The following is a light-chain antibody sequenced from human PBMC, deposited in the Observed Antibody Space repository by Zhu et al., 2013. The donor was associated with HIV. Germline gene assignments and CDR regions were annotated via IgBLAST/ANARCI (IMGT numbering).Light chain of an antibody. Sequence: DIVMTQSPDFLAVSLGERATVNCRSSRSILFNSDNRNYLAWYQQRPGQPPKLLIYWASTRESGVPDRFSGSGSGTDFTLTISSLQAEDVAVYYCQQYYSTPHSFGQGTKLEIK. J-gene: IGKJ2*03. V-gene: IGKV4-1*01. CDR1: RSILFNSDNRNY. CDR3: QQYYSTPHS. CDR2: WAS.